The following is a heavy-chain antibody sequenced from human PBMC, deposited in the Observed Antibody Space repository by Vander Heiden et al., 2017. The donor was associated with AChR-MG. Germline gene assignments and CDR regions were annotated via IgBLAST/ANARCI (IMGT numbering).Heavy chain of an antibody. Sequence: EVQLVESGGGLVQPGGSLRLSCAASGCTFRSYDMHGVRQATGKGLEWVSAIGTAGDTYYPGSVKGRFTISRENAKNSLYLQMNSLRAGDTAVYYCARVTKSGSFDYWGQGTLVTVSS. CDR1: GCTFRSYD. V-gene: IGHV3-13*01. D-gene: IGHD3-3*01. CDR2: IGTAGDT. CDR3: ARVTKSGSFDY. J-gene: IGHJ4*02.